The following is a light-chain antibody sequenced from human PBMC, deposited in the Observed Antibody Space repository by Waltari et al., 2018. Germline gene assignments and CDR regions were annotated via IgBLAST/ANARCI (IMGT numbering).Light chain of an antibody. J-gene: IGLJ2*01. V-gene: IGLV1-44*01. CDR2: KNN. Sequence: VVTCPRSASATPRQSVSITCTGRCPNMAQHTGNCYQQLPGTAPKLLIYKNNQRPSGVPDRFSGSMSGTSASLAISGIQSEDEAEYYCAAWDDSLNGYVVFGGGTKLAVL. CDR1: CPNMAQHT. CDR3: AAWDDSLNGYVV.